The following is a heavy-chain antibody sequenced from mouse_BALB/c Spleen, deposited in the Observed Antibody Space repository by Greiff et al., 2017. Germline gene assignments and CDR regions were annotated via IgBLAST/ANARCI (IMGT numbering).Heavy chain of an antibody. J-gene: IGHJ4*01. CDR3: ARYDYLYAMDY. Sequence: EVKLMESGGGLVKPGGSLKLSCAASGFAFSSYDMSWVRQTPEKRLEWVAYISSGGGSTYYPDTVKGRFTISRDNAKNTLYLQMSSLKSEDTAMYYCARYDYLYAMDYWGQGTSVTVSS. D-gene: IGHD2-4*01. CDR2: ISSGGGST. V-gene: IGHV5-12-1*01. CDR1: GFAFSSYD.